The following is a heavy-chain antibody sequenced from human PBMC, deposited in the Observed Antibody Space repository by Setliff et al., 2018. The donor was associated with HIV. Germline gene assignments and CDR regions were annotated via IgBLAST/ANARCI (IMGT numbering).Heavy chain of an antibody. CDR1: GGSFSGYY. CDR2: IDHRGST. D-gene: IGHD2-2*01. CDR3: ARGLVVPASTSYYMDV. J-gene: IGHJ6*03. Sequence: PSETLSLTCAVYGGSFSGYYWSWIRQPPGKGLEWIGEIDHRGSTNYNPSLKSRVTISVDTSKNQFSLNLTSVTAADTAVYYCARGLVVPASTSYYMDVWGKGTTVTVSS. V-gene: IGHV4-34*01.